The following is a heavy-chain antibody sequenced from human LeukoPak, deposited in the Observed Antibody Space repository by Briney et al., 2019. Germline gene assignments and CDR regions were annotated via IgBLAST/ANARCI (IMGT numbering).Heavy chain of an antibody. CDR3: ARGQIDSLFTGYTNWFDP. V-gene: IGHV4-39*07. CDR2: INHSGST. CDR1: GGSISSSSYY. Sequence: SETLSLTCTVSGGSISSSSYYWSWIRQPPGKGLEWIGEINHSGSTNYNPSLKSRVTISVDTSKNQFSLKLSSVTAADTAVYYCARGQIDSLFTGYTNWFDPWGQGTLVTVSS. J-gene: IGHJ5*02. D-gene: IGHD3-9*01.